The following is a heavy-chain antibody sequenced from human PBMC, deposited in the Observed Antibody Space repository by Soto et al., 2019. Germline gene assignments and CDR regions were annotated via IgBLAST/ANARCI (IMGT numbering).Heavy chain of an antibody. J-gene: IGHJ4*02. D-gene: IGHD2-15*01. CDR3: ARDWCSGRKCSLFFDY. Sequence: QVQLVQSGGEVKKPGASVRVSCKASGYAFTSYGIILLRQAPGQALEWLGWISVYNGNTNYAQTFQGRVNMTTDTSTKTAYMKRRSLPSDDTAVYYCARDWCSGRKCSLFFDYGGQGTLANVSS. CDR2: ISVYNGNT. V-gene: IGHV1-18*04. CDR1: GYAFTSYG.